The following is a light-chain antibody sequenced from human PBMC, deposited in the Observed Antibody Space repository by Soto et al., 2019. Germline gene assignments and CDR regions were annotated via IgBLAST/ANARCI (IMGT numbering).Light chain of an antibody. CDR2: YDD. CDR3: SAWDDSLNGPV. CDR1: TPNIGNNA. Sequence: QSVLTQPPSVSAAPRQRVTISCSGSTPNIGNNAVNWYQLLPGKAPKLLIYYDDLLPSGVSDRFSGSKSGTSASLAISGLQSEDEADYFCSAWDDSLNGPVFGGGIKLTVL. J-gene: IGLJ2*01. V-gene: IGLV1-36*01.